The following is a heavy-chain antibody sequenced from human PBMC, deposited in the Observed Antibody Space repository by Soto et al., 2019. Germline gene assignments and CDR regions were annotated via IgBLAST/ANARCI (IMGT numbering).Heavy chain of an antibody. CDR1: GYPFTGYY. J-gene: IGHJ6*01. CDR3: ARDLVRYCSGGSCYSGSYYYGMDV. D-gene: IGHD2-15*01. V-gene: IGHV1-2*04. Sequence: GSVKVCFKASGYPFTGYYMHLVRQAPGQGLEWIGWINPNSGGTNYAQKFQGWVTMTRYTSISTAYMELSRLRSDDTAVYYCARDLVRYCSGGSCYSGSYYYGMDVWGQGTTVTVSS. CDR2: INPNSGGT.